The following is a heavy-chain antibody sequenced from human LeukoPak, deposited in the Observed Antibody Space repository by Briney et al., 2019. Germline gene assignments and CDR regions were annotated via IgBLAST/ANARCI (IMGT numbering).Heavy chain of an antibody. CDR1: GYSISSGYS. Sequence: PSKTLSLTCAVSGYSISSGYSWGGIRQPPGKGLEWIGNIHHRGNTYYNPSLKSRVTISLDTSKSQFSLRLSSVTAADTAVYYCARVNGDFYYYMDVWGKGTTVTVSS. D-gene: IGHD1-1*01. V-gene: IGHV4-38-2*01. CDR2: IHHRGNT. J-gene: IGHJ6*03. CDR3: ARVNGDFYYYMDV.